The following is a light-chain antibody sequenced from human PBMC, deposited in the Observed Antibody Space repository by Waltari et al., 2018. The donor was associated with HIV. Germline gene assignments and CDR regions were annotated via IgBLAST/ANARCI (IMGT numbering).Light chain of an antibody. CDR3: QTWDKSTVV. Sequence: SYELTQSPSVSVSPGQTASITCSGDKLGDKYACWYQQKPGQAPGLVIYQDTKRPSGIPERFSGSNSGNTATLTISGTQAMDEADYFCQTWDKSTVVFGGRTKLTVL. CDR2: QDT. V-gene: IGLV3-1*01. CDR1: KLGDKY. J-gene: IGLJ2*01.